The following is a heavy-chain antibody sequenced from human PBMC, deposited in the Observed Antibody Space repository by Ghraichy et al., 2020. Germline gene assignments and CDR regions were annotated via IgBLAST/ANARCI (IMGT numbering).Heavy chain of an antibody. CDR1: GFTFTSYY. Sequence: GGSLRLSCAASGFTFTSYYVTWVRPVPGQGLEWVANIKYDSSEKYYEDSVKGRFTISRDNAKNSLYLQMNSLRPDDTAVYYCARGGYNYGSNPIDYWGQGTLVTVSS. CDR3: ARGGYNYGSNPIDY. J-gene: IGHJ4*02. CDR2: IKYDSSEK. V-gene: IGHV3-7*04. D-gene: IGHD5-18*01.